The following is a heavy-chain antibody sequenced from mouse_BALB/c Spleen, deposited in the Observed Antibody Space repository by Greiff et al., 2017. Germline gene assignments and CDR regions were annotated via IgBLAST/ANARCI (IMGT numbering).Heavy chain of an antibody. CDR1: GFAFSSYD. J-gene: IGHJ1*01. CDR3: ARTTVVRYWYFDV. D-gene: IGHD1-1*01. V-gene: IGHV5-12-1*01. CDR2: ISSGGGST. Sequence: EVKLMESGGGLVKPGGSLKLSCAASGFAFSSYDMSWVRQTPEKRLEWVAYISSGGGSTYYPDTVKGRFTISRDNAKNTLYLQMSSLKSEDTAMYYGARTTVVRYWYFDVWGAGTTVTVSS.